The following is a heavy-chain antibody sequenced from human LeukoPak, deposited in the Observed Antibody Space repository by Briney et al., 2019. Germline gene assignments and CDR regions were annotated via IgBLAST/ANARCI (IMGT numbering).Heavy chain of an antibody. Sequence: PGGSLRLSCAASGFTFSSYSMNWVRQAPGKGLEWVSSISSSSSYIHYAESVKGRFTISRDNSKNTVYLQMNSLRAEDTAVYYCAKDLDGDPEYWGQGTLVTVSS. CDR2: ISSSSSYI. CDR1: GFTFSSYS. CDR3: AKDLDGDPEY. V-gene: IGHV3-21*04. J-gene: IGHJ4*02. D-gene: IGHD4-17*01.